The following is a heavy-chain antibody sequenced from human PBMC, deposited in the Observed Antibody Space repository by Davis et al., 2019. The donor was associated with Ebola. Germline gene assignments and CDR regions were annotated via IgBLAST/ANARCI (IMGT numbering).Heavy chain of an antibody. D-gene: IGHD3-3*01. Sequence: GESLKISCAASGFTVSSNYMSWVRQAPGKGLEWVSVIYSGGSTYYADSVKGRFTISRDNSKNTLYLQMNSLRAEDTAVYYCARDRYYDFWSDYYYYYGMDVWGQGTTVTVSS. V-gene: IGHV3-66*01. CDR3: ARDRYYDFWSDYYYYYGMDV. CDR2: IYSGGST. CDR1: GFTVSSNY. J-gene: IGHJ6*02.